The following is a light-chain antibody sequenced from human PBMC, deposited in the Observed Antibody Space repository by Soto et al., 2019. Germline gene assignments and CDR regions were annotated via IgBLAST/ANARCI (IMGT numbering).Light chain of an antibody. J-gene: IGLJ3*02. CDR2: NVS. Sequence: QSALTQPASASGSPGQSITISCTGTSCDVGGYNYVSWYQQHPGNPPKLMIYNVSNRPTGVSNRFSGSKSGNTAPLTISGLEAEYEAYYYCSSYTRSSTVVFGGGTKLTVL. CDR3: SSYTRSSTVV. CDR1: SCDVGGYNY. V-gene: IGLV2-14*01.